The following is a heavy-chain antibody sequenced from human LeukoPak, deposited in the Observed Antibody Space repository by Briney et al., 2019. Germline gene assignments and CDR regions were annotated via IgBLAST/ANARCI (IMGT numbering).Heavy chain of an antibody. D-gene: IGHD2-15*01. V-gene: IGHV1-2*02. CDR1: GYTFTGYY. J-gene: IGHJ4*02. CDR3: ARGPWPPLGCCSGGSCYPAPCFDY. CDR2: INPNSGGT. Sequence: ASVKVSCKASGYTFTGYYMHWVRQAPGQGLEWMGWINPNSGGTNYAQKFQGRVTMTRDTSISTAYMELSRLRSDDTAVYYCARGPWPPLGCCSGGSCYPAPCFDYWGQGTLVTVSS.